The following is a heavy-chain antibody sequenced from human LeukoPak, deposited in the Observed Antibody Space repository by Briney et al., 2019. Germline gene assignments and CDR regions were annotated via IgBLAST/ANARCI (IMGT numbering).Heavy chain of an antibody. CDR2: IYHSGST. CDR3: ARDVGARIEGY. J-gene: IGHJ4*02. Sequence: PSETLSLTCTVSGGSISSSGYYWGWIRQPPGKGLEWIGEIYHSGSTNYNPSLKSRVTISVDKSKNQLSLRLTSVTAADTAMYYCARDVGARIEGYWGQGTLVTVSS. V-gene: IGHV4-39*07. D-gene: IGHD2-15*01. CDR1: GGSISSSGYY.